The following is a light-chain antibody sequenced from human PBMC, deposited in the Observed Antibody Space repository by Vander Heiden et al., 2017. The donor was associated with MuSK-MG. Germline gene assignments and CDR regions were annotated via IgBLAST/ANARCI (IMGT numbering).Light chain of an antibody. CDR2: GKN. J-gene: IGLJ2*01. V-gene: IGLV3-19*01. CDR3: NSRDSSGNPQVV. Sequence: SSELTQDPAVSVALGQTVRITCQGDSLRSYYASWYQQKPGQAPVLVSYGKNNRPSGIPDRFSGSSSGNTASLTITGAQAEDEADYYCNSRDSSGNPQVVFGGGTKL. CDR1: SLRSYY.